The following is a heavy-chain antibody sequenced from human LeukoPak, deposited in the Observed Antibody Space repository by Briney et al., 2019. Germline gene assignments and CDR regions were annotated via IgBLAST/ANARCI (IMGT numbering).Heavy chain of an antibody. V-gene: IGHV3-53*01. J-gene: IGHJ4*02. CDR1: GFDVNDNF. Sequence: PGGSLRLSCVASGFDVNDNFMIWVRQAPGQGLEWISIIYASGGAYHAESVKGRFSAFRDTSKNTIFLQMNNLRAGDTAIYYCVRRHDYWGQGTLVTASS. CDR2: IYASGGA. CDR3: VRRHDY.